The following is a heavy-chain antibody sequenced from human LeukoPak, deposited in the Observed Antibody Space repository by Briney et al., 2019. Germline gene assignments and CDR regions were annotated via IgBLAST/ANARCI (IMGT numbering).Heavy chain of an antibody. J-gene: IGHJ4*02. V-gene: IGHV3-30*04. CDR1: GFNFNTYS. CDR3: ARDWYAGYSSSWYPDY. D-gene: IGHD6-13*01. CDR2: ISHDGSNI. Sequence: GGSLRLSCAASGFNFNTYSMHWVRQAPDKELEWVAVISHDGSNIYNADSVKGRFTISRDNAKNSLYLQMNSLRAEDTAVYYCARDWYAGYSSSWYPDYWGQGTLVTVSS.